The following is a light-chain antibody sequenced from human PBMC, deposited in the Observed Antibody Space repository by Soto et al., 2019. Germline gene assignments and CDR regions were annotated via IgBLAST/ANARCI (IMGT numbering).Light chain of an antibody. CDR2: GAS. CDR1: QSVSNNY. CDR3: QQYGSSGT. V-gene: IGKV3-20*01. J-gene: IGKJ1*01. Sequence: EIVLTQSPGTLSLSPGERATLSCRASQSVSNNYLAWYQQKPGQAPRLLIYGASDRATGLPDRFSGSGSGTDFTLTISRKEPDVFAVYYCQQYGSSGTFGQGTKVEIK.